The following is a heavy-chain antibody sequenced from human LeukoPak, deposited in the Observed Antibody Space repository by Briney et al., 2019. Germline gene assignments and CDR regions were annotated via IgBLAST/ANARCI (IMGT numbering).Heavy chain of an antibody. CDR3: AKVWYRSYYDILTGYYSDY. V-gene: IGHV3-23*01. CDR1: GFTFSSYA. CDR2: ISGSGGST. J-gene: IGHJ4*02. D-gene: IGHD3-9*01. Sequence: GGSLRLSCAASGFTFSSYAMSWVRQAQGKGLEWVSAISGSGGSTYYADSVKGRFTISRDNSKNTLYLQMNSLRAEDTAVYYCAKVWYRSYYDILTGYYSDYWGQGTLVTVSS.